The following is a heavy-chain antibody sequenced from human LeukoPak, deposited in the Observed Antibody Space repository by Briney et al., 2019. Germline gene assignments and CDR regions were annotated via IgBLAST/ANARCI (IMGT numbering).Heavy chain of an antibody. Sequence: SETLSLTCTVSGYSISSGYYWGWIRQPAGKGLEWIGRIYTSGSTNYNPSLKSRVTISVDTSKNQFSLKLSSVTAADTAVYYCARDHKVRGVIAYYYYMDVWGKGTTVTISS. CDR2: IYTSGST. D-gene: IGHD3-10*01. V-gene: IGHV4-61*02. J-gene: IGHJ6*03. CDR1: GYSISSGYY. CDR3: ARDHKVRGVIAYYYYMDV.